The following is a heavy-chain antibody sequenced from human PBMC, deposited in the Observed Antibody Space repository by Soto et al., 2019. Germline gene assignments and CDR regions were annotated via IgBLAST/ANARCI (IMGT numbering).Heavy chain of an antibody. J-gene: IGHJ4*02. CDR1: GFTFSSYA. Sequence: GGSLRLSCAASGFTFSSYAMSWVRQAPGKGLEWVSAISGSGGSTYYADSVKGRFTISRDNSKNTLYLQMNSLRAEDTAVYYCAKGYYYDSSGYYSPFDYWGQGTLVTVSS. CDR2: ISGSGGST. V-gene: IGHV3-23*01. D-gene: IGHD3-22*01. CDR3: AKGYYYDSSGYYSPFDY.